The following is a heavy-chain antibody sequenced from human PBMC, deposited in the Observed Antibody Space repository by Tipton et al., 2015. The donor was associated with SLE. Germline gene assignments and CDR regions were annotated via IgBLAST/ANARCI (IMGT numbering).Heavy chain of an antibody. CDR2: ISGYNGDA. J-gene: IGHJ4*02. CDR1: GYFFNGYG. Sequence: QLVQSGAEVKEPGASVKVSCKASGYFFNGYGISWVRRAPGQGLEWMGWISGYNGDANHAQKFRGRVTMTTDTSTTTAYMEVRSLRSDDTAVYYCARDVKEGIEYWGQGTLVTVSS. CDR3: ARDVKEGIEY. V-gene: IGHV1-18*01. D-gene: IGHD2/OR15-2a*01.